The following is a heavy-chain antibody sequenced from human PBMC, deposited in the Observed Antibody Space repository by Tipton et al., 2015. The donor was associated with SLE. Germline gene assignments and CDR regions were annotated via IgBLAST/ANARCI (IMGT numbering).Heavy chain of an antibody. CDR3: AVGYCSGGSCYSGGWFDP. J-gene: IGHJ5*02. Sequence: TLSLTCAVYGGSFSDYYWSWIRQPPGKGLEWIGEINHSGSTNYNPSLKSRVTISVDTSKNQFSLKLSSVTAADTAVYYCAVGYCSGGSCYSGGWFDPWGQGTLVTVSS. CDR2: INHSGST. D-gene: IGHD2-15*01. V-gene: IGHV4-34*01. CDR1: GGSFSDYY.